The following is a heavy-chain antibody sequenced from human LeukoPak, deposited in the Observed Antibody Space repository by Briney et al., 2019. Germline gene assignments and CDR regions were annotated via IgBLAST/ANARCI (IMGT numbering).Heavy chain of an antibody. CDR1: GYTFTGYY. Sequence: GASVKVSCKASGYTFTGYYMYWVRQAPGQGLEWVGWINPNSGGIKYAQKFQGRVTMTRDTSISTAYMELSRLTSDDTAVYFCARGGLIHYWGQGTLVTVSS. J-gene: IGHJ4*02. CDR2: INPNSGGI. D-gene: IGHD3/OR15-3a*01. CDR3: ARGGLIHY. V-gene: IGHV1-2*02.